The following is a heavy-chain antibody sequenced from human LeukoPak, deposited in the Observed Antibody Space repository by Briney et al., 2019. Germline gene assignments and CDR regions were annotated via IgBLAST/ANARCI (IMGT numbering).Heavy chain of an antibody. CDR2: MYTTGNT. Sequence: KPSETLSLTCTVSGGSITTYYWSWIRQPPGKGLEWIGYMYTTGNTNYNPSLASRVTSSLDASKNQFSLTLSSVTAADTAVYYCAKHDTLFGAAHFYMDVWGKGTTVTVSS. V-gene: IGHV4-59*08. J-gene: IGHJ6*03. CDR3: AKHDTLFGAAHFYMDV. CDR1: GGSITTYY. D-gene: IGHD3-3*01.